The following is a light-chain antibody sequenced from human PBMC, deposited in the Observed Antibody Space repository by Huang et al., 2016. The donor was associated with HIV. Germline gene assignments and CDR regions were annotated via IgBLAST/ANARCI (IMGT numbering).Light chain of an antibody. CDR1: QNIGTY. CDR3: QQRSNWPLT. V-gene: IGKV3-11*01. CDR2: DAS. J-gene: IGKJ4*01. Sequence: EIVLTQSPVTLSLSPGKRATLSCRASQNIGTYLAWYQQKPGPAPRLLIYDASNRATGVPARFSGSGSGTDFTLTISSLDPEDFVVYYCQQRSNWPLTFGGGTKVEMK.